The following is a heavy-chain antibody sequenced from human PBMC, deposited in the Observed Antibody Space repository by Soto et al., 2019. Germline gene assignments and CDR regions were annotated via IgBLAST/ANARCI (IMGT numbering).Heavy chain of an antibody. V-gene: IGHV4-4*07. CDR1: SDSIRNYY. CDR2: ISISGRP. CDR3: ARDPAMIGSFDY. J-gene: IGHJ4*02. D-gene: IGHD3-22*01. Sequence: QVQLQESGPGLVKPSETLSLNCTVSSDSIRNYYWSWIRQPAGKGPEWIGRISISGRPNYNPSLKSRVTLSVDTSKNQFSLTLTSVAAADTAVYYCARDPAMIGSFDYWGQQTLVTVSS.